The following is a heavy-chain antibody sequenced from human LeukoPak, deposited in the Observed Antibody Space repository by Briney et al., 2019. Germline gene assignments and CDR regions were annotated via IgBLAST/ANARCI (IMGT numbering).Heavy chain of an antibody. CDR1: GGSISNNNYY. D-gene: IGHD3-22*01. V-gene: IGHV4-39*07. Sequence: SETLSLTCTVSGGSISNNNYYWGWIRQPPGKGLEWIGSIYYSGSTYYNPSLKSRVTISVDTSKNQFSLNLTSVTAADTAVYYCARLGGYTYFDYWGQGTLVTVSS. J-gene: IGHJ4*02. CDR2: IYYSGST. CDR3: ARLGGYTYFDY.